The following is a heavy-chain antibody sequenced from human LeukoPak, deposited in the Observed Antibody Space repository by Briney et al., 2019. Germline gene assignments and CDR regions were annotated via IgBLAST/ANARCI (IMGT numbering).Heavy chain of an antibody. V-gene: IGHV3-23*01. Sequence: GGSLRLSCAASGFTFSSYGMTWVRQAPGKGLEWVSAISGCGGNTYYADSVKGRLTISRDNSKNTLYLQMNSLRAEDTAVYYCAKRAYCTSASCLFYFDYWGQGTLVTVSS. CDR1: GFTFSSYG. D-gene: IGHD2-2*01. CDR2: ISGCGGNT. J-gene: IGHJ4*02. CDR3: AKRAYCTSASCLFYFDY.